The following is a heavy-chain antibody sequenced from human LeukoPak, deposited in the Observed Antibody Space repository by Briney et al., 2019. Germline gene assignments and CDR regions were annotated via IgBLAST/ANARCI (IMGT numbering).Heavy chain of an antibody. J-gene: IGHJ1*01. CDR2: ITGNGGSI. D-gene: IGHD4-11*01. CDR1: GFSFSSYA. CDR3: AKDYSFFPEYFQH. Sequence: PGGSLRLSCAASGFSFSSYAMTWVRQAPGKGLDWVSSITGNGGSIYYADSVKGRFTMSRDNSKNTVYLQMNSLRAEDTAVYYCAKDYSFFPEYFQHWGQGTLVTVSS. V-gene: IGHV3-23*01.